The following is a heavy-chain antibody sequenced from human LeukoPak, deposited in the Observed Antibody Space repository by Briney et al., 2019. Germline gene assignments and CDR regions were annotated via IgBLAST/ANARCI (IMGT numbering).Heavy chain of an antibody. CDR3: AREELRYFDWLLKDRYYFDY. CDR1: GYTFTSYG. J-gene: IGHJ4*02. Sequence: GSVQVSCKASGYTFTSYGISWVRQAPGQGLEWMGWISAYNGNTNYAQKLQGRVTMTTDTSTSTAYMELRSLRSDDTAVYYCAREELRYFDWLLKDRYYFDYWGQGTLVTVSS. CDR2: ISAYNGNT. V-gene: IGHV1-18*01. D-gene: IGHD3-9*01.